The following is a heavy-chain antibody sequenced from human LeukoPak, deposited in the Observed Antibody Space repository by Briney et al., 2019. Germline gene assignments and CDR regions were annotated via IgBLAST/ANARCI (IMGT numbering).Heavy chain of an antibody. CDR1: GCSFTNCG. CDR2: IRENNGNT. CDR3: ARDCNYRVDC. V-gene: IGHV1-18*01. Sequence: ASVKVSCKTSGCSFTNCGISWVRQAPGQGLEWMAWIRENNGNTKDAQNVQGRLSMTTDTPTSTAYMKLRGLRSDDTAVYYWARDCNYRVDCWGQGTLVTVSS. D-gene: IGHD1-7*01. J-gene: IGHJ4*02.